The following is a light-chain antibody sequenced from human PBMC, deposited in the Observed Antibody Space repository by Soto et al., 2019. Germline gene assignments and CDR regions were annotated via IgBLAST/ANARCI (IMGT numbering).Light chain of an antibody. CDR2: EDN. Sequence: NFMLTQPHSVSESPGKTVTISCTRSSGSIASNYVQWYQQRPGSSPTTVIYEDNQRPSGVPDRFSGSIDSSSNSASLTISGLKTEDEADYYCQSEVFGGGIKLTVL. CDR1: SGSIASNY. CDR3: QSEV. V-gene: IGLV6-57*01. J-gene: IGLJ3*02.